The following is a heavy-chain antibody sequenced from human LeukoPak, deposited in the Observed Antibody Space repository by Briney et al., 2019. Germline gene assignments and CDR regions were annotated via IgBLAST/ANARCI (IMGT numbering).Heavy chain of an antibody. CDR1: GGSIRSSSYY. V-gene: IGHV4-39*01. J-gene: IGHJ4*02. CDR2: IYHSGST. Sequence: SQTLSLTCTVSGGSIRSSSYYWGWIRQPPGKGLEWIGSIYHSGSTYYNASLKSRGTISVDTSKNQFSLKLNSVTAADTAVYFCARQVVAVAGTGYFDYWGQGTLVTVSS. D-gene: IGHD6-19*01. CDR3: ARQVVAVAGTGYFDY.